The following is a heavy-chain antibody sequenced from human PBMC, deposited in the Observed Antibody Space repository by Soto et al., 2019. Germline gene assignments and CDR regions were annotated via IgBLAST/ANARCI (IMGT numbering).Heavy chain of an antibody. CDR1: GYTFSTYG. D-gene: IGHD3-22*01. Sequence: PSVKVSCKASGYTFSTYGISWVRQAPGQGLEWVGWVSAHNGNTNYAQKLQGRVTMTTDTSTSTAYMELRSLRSDDTAVYYCARDNRRWDSSGYYYVIFHYWGQGALVTVSS. V-gene: IGHV1-18*01. CDR3: ARDNRRWDSSGYYYVIFHY. CDR2: VSAHNGNT. J-gene: IGHJ4*02.